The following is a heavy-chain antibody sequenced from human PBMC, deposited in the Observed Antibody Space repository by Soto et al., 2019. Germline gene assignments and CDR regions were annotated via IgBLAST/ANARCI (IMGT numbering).Heavy chain of an antibody. CDR2: ISAYNGNT. CDR3: ARDEYYDSSGYYYDLRY. CDR1: GYTFTSYG. D-gene: IGHD3-22*01. Sequence: ASVKVSCKASGYTFTSYGISWVRQAPGQGLEWMGWISAYNGNTNYAQKLQGRVTMTTDTSTSTAYMELRSLRSDDTAVYYCARDEYYDSSGYYYDLRYWGQGTLVTVSS. J-gene: IGHJ4*02. V-gene: IGHV1-18*01.